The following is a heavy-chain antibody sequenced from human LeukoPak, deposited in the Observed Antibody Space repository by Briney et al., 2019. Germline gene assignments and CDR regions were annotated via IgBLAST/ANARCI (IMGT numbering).Heavy chain of an antibody. Sequence: SETLSLTCAVSGGPISSYYWSWIRQPPGKGLEWIGYIYYSGSTNYNPSLKSRVTISVDTSKNQFSLKLSSVTAADTAVYYCARGVTGGWYGDFQHWGQGTLVTVSS. D-gene: IGHD6-19*01. J-gene: IGHJ1*01. CDR1: GGPISSYY. CDR3: ARGVTGGWYGDFQH. CDR2: IYYSGST. V-gene: IGHV4-59*01.